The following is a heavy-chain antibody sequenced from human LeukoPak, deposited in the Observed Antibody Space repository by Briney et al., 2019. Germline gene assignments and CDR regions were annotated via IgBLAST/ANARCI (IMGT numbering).Heavy chain of an antibody. D-gene: IGHD6-19*01. CDR2: VDSAGAP. V-gene: IGHV3-13*05. Sequence: GGSLRLSCAASGFTFNNYDMHWVRHVIGKGLEWVSAVDSAGAPYYAGSVKGLFTISRENAKKSLYLQMDSLGAGDTAVYYCVKEALTVAGNWHFDLWGRGTLVTVSS. CDR3: VKEALTVAGNWHFDL. CDR1: GFTFNNYD. J-gene: IGHJ2*01.